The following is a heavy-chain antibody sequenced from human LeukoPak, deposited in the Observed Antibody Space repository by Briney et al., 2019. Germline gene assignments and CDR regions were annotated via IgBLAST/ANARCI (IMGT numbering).Heavy chain of an antibody. J-gene: IGHJ4*02. D-gene: IGHD5-18*01. CDR1: GYTFTSYD. V-gene: IGHV1-8*01. CDR2: MNPNSGNT. CDR3: ARVDTAMVKDY. Sequence: ASVKVSCKASGYTFTSYDINWVRQATGQGLEWLGWMNPNSGNTGYAQNFQGRVTMTRDTSIDTAYMELTSLRYGDTAVYYCARVDTAMVKDYWGQGTLVTVSS.